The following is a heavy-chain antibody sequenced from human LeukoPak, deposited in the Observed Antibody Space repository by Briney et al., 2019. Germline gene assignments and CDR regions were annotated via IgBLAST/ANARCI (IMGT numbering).Heavy chain of an antibody. CDR2: IKQDGSEK. Sequence: GGSLRLSCAASGFTFSLYWMNWVRRAPGKGPEWVANIKQDGSEKNYVDSVKGRFTISRDNAKNSLYLQMNNLRVEDTAMYYCAGGTGFIIKDWGQGTLVTVSS. J-gene: IGHJ4*02. CDR1: GFTFSLYW. D-gene: IGHD3-9*01. V-gene: IGHV3-7*03. CDR3: AGGTGFIIKD.